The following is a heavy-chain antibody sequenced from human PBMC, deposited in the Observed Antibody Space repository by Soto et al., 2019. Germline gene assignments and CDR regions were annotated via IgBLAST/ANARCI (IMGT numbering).Heavy chain of an antibody. Sequence: PSETLPAPSNPSCGSLRPYSWIWIGQSPGKGLEWIGYVYSGGGTNYSPSFMGRVTISVDTTDNQFSLKLNSVTAADTAVYYCAREKTPMSPHYFYYGMDVWGQGTTVT. V-gene: IGHV4-59*01. CDR3: AREKTPMSPHYFYYGMDV. D-gene: IGHD3-9*01. CDR1: CGSLRPYS. CDR2: VYSGGGT. J-gene: IGHJ6*02.